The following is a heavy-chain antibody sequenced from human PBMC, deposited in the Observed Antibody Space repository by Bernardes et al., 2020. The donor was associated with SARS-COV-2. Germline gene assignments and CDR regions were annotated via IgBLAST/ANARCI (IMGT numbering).Heavy chain of an antibody. CDR2: IYYNGAN. CDR3: ARLDIVVRGRLDP. J-gene: IGHJ5*02. CDR1: GGSISSSVHY. Sequence: SETLSLTCTVSGGSISSSVHYWAWIRQPPGKGLEWIGNIYYNGANYYNPSLRGRVTISVDTSKNQFSMNMDSATATDTAVYYCARLDIVVRGRLDPWGQGILVTVSS. V-gene: IGHV4-39*01. D-gene: IGHD3-10*01.